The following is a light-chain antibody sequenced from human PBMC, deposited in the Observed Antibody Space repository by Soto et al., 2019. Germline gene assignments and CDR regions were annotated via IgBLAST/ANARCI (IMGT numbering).Light chain of an antibody. CDR3: SSYAGSNNLGV. V-gene: IGLV2-8*01. CDR2: EVS. Sequence: QSALTQPPSASGSPGQSVTISCTATSSDVGGYNYVPWYQQHPGKAPKLMIYEVSKRPSGVPDRFSGSKSGNTASLTVSGLQAEDEADYYCSSYAGSNNLGVFGTGTKVTVL. CDR1: SSDVGGYNY. J-gene: IGLJ1*01.